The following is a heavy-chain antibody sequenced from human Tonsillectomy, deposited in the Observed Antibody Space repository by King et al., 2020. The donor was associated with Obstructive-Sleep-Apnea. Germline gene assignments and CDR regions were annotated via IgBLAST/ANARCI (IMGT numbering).Heavy chain of an antibody. J-gene: IGHJ4*02. CDR1: GFTFDDYA. V-gene: IGHV3-9*01. Sequence: VQLVESGGGLVQPGRSQRLSCAASGFTFDDYAIHWVRQAPGKGLEWVSGISWDSGSIAYADSVKGRFTISRDNAKNSLYLQMNSLRADDTALYYCVKDMTPHVFYYFDYWGQGTLVTVSS. D-gene: IGHD2-15*01. CDR2: ISWDSGSI. CDR3: VKDMTPHVFYYFDY.